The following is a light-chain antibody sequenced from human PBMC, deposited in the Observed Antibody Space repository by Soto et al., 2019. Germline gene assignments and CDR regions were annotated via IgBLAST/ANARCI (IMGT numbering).Light chain of an antibody. J-gene: IGLJ2*01. V-gene: IGLV2-23*03. CDR1: SSDVGSYNL. CDR2: EGS. Sequence: QSALTQHASVSGSPGQSITISCTGTSSDVGSYNLVSWYQQHPGKAPKLMIYEGSKRPSGVSNRFSGSKSGNTASPTISGLQAEDEADYYCCSYAGSSTFLVFGGGTKLTVL. CDR3: CSYAGSSTFLV.